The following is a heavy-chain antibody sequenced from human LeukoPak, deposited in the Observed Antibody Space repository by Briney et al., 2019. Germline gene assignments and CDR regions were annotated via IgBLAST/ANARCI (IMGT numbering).Heavy chain of an antibody. D-gene: IGHD3-10*01. Sequence: SVKVSCKASGGTFSSYAISWVRQAPGQGLEWMGGIIPIFGTANYAQKFQGRVTITADKSTSTAYMELSSLRSEDTAVYHCARDFSRVWFGELWDYYYGMDVWGKGTTVTVSS. CDR1: GGTFSSYA. J-gene: IGHJ6*04. CDR3: ARDFSRVWFGELWDYYYGMDV. V-gene: IGHV1-69*06. CDR2: IIPIFGTA.